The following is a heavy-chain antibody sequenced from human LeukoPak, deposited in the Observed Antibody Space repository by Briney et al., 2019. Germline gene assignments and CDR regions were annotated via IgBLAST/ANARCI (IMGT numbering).Heavy chain of an antibody. CDR2: IYYSGST. V-gene: IGHV4-59*01. J-gene: IGHJ4*02. CDR1: GGSISSYY. Sequence: PSETLSPTCTVSGGSISSYYWSWIRQPPGKGLEWIGYIYYSGSTNYNPSLKSRVTISVDTSKNQISLKLTSVTAADTAVYYCARDRAAGLDYWGQGTLVTVSS. D-gene: IGHD6-13*01. CDR3: ARDRAAGLDY.